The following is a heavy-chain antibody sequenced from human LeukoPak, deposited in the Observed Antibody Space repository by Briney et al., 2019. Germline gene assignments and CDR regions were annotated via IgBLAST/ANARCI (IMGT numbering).Heavy chain of an antibody. Sequence: SVKVSCKASGGTFSSYAISWVRQAPGQGLEWMGRIIPIFGTANYAQKFQGRVTITTDESTSTAYMELSSLRSEGTAVYYCAGQYYDFWSGYTPFDYWGQGTLVTVSS. D-gene: IGHD3-3*01. CDR2: IIPIFGTA. CDR3: AGQYYDFWSGYTPFDY. CDR1: GGTFSSYA. V-gene: IGHV1-69*05. J-gene: IGHJ4*02.